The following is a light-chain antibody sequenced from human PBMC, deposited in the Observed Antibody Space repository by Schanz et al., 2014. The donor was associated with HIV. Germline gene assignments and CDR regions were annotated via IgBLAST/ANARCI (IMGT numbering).Light chain of an antibody. J-gene: IGKJ1*01. V-gene: IGKV3-20*01. CDR3: QQYGSLPWT. CDR2: GAS. CDR1: QSISNTY. Sequence: ETVLTQSPGSLSLSPGERATLSCRASQSISNTYLAWYQQKPNQAPRLLIFGASNRAIGIPDRFSGSESGTDFTLTISRVEPEDYAVYHCQQYGSLPWTFGQGTKVEVK.